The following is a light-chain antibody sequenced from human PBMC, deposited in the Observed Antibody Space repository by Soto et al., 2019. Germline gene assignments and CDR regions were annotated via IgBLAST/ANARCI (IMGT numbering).Light chain of an antibody. V-gene: IGKV3-15*01. CDR3: QQFGESPLT. CDR2: GAS. J-gene: IGKJ2*01. Sequence: EIVMTQSPATLSVSPGERATLSCRASQSVSSNLAWYQQKPGQAPRLLIYGASTRATGIPARFSGSGSGTEFTLTISSLQSEDFAVYYCQQFGESPLTFGQGTKLEIK. CDR1: QSVSSN.